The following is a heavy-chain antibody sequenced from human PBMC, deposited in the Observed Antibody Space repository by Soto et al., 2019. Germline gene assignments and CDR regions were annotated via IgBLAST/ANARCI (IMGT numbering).Heavy chain of an antibody. CDR2: IYPGDSDT. CDR3: VRVGLVGSNSLSNPWFDP. Sequence: GESLKISCKGSGYSFTSYWIGWVRQMPGKGLEWMGIIYPGDSDTRYSPSFQGQVTISADKSISTAYLQWNSLKASDTAMYYCVRVGLVGSNSLSNPWFDPRGPGTLVTVSS. J-gene: IGHJ5*02. CDR1: GYSFTSYW. V-gene: IGHV5-51*01. D-gene: IGHD2-8*02.